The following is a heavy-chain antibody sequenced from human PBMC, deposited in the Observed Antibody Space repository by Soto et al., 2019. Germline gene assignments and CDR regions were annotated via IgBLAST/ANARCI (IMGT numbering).Heavy chain of an antibody. Sequence: XGSLRLSCAASGFTFSSYAMSWVRQAPGKGLEWVSAISGSGGSTYYADSVKGRFTTSRDNSKNTLYLQMNSLRAEDTAVYYCAKALRIAAAGTYYYYGMDVWGQGTTVTVSS. J-gene: IGHJ6*02. V-gene: IGHV3-23*01. CDR2: ISGSGGST. CDR1: GFTFSSYA. CDR3: AKALRIAAAGTYYYYGMDV. D-gene: IGHD6-13*01.